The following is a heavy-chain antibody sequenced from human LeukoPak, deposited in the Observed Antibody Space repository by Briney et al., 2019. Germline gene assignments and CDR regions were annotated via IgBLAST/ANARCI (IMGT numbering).Heavy chain of an antibody. CDR2: IYPDDSDT. V-gene: IGHV5-51*01. CDR3: VFSPSGSYLDS. D-gene: IGHD1-26*01. J-gene: IGHJ4*02. CDR1: GYTFNTYW. Sequence: GESLKISCKGSGYTFNTYWIAWVRQMPGKGLEWMGIIYPDDSDTRYSPSFQGQVTISADKSVSRAYLQWSSLKASDTAIYYCVFSPSGSYLDSWGQGTLVTVSS.